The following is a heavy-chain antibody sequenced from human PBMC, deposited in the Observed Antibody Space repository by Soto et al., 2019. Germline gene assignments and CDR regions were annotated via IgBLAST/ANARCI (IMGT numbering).Heavy chain of an antibody. CDR3: ASFRNWNDVDY. CDR1: GFTFSSYS. Sequence: GSLRLSCAASGFTFSSYSMNWVRQAPGKGLEWVSYISSSSSTIYYADSVKGRFTISRDNAKNSLYLQMNSLRAEDTAVYYCASFRNWNDVDYWGQGTLVTVSS. D-gene: IGHD1-20*01. V-gene: IGHV3-48*01. J-gene: IGHJ4*02. CDR2: ISSSSSTI.